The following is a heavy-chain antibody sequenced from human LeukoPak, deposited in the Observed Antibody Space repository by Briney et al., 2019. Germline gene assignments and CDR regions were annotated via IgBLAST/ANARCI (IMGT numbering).Heavy chain of an antibody. J-gene: IGHJ4*02. V-gene: IGHV4-39*07. CDR3: ARVQQLVRSVDY. CDR2: IYYSGST. CDR1: GGSISSSSYY. Sequence: SETLSLTCTVSGGSISSSSYYWGWIRQPPGKGLEWIGSIYYSGSTYYNPSHKSRVTISVDTSKNQFSLKLSSVTAADTAVYYCARVQQLVRSVDYWGQGTLVTVSS. D-gene: IGHD6-6*01.